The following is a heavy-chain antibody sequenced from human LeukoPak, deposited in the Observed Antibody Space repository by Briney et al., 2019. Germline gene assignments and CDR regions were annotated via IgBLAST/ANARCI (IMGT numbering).Heavy chain of an antibody. CDR2: INHSGST. V-gene: IGHV4-34*01. CDR1: GGSFSGYY. Sequence: SETLSLTCAVYGGSFSGYYWSWIRQPPGKGLEWIGEINHSGSTNYNPSLKSRVTISVDTSKNQFSLKLSSVTAADTAVYYCARRYSSSWYVSYYFDYWGQGTLVTVSS. CDR3: ARRYSSSWYVSYYFDY. D-gene: IGHD6-13*01. J-gene: IGHJ4*02.